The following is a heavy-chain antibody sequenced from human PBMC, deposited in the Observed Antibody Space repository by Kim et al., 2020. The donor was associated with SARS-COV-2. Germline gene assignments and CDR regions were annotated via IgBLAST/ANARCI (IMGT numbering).Heavy chain of an antibody. Sequence: STYDTPALTSRVTRSVDTSKNKFSLKLSSVTAADTAVYYCARVGHRPRMSWGQGTLVTVSS. CDR2: ST. V-gene: IGHV4-39*07. J-gene: IGHJ5*02. D-gene: IGHD2-8*01. CDR3: ARVGHRPRMS.